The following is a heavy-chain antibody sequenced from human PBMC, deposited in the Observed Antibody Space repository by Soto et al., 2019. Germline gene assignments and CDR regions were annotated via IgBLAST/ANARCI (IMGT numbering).Heavy chain of an antibody. Sequence: GGSLRLSCAASGFTFSSYGMHWVRQAPGKGLEWVAVISYDGSNKYYADSVKGRFTISRDNSKNTLYLQMNSLRAEDTAVYYCAKQIRGSSSWYGPLFDYWGQGTLVTVPQ. CDR2: ISYDGSNK. CDR1: GFTFSSYG. CDR3: AKQIRGSSSWYGPLFDY. J-gene: IGHJ4*02. D-gene: IGHD6-13*01. V-gene: IGHV3-30*18.